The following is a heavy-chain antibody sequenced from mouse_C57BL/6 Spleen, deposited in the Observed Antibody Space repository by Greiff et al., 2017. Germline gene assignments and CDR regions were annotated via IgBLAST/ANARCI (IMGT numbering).Heavy chain of an antibody. CDR2: ISYDGSN. J-gene: IGHJ3*01. D-gene: IGHD2-4*01. CDR3: ARGYDYDPWFAY. V-gene: IGHV3-6*01. Sequence: EVQLQQSGPGLVKPSQSLSLTCSVTGYSITSGYYWNWIRQFPGNKLEWMGYISYDGSNNYNPSLKNRISITRDTSKNQFFLKLNSVTTEDTATYYCARGYDYDPWFAYWGQGTLVTVSA. CDR1: GYSITSGYY.